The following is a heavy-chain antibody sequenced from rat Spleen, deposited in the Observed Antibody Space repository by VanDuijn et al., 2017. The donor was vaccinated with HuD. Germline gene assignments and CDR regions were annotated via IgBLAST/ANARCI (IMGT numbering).Heavy chain of an antibody. J-gene: IGHJ2*01. CDR3: ARQHSGYDYFDY. D-gene: IGHD4-3*01. Sequence: EVQLVESGGGLVQPGRSLKLSCAASGFTFSNYGMAWVRQAPTKGLEWVATISYDGSSTYYRDSVKGRFTISRDNAKSTLYLQMDSLRSEDTATYYCARQHSGYDYFDYWGQGVMVTVSS. CDR1: GFTFSNYG. CDR2: ISYDGSST. V-gene: IGHV5-29*01.